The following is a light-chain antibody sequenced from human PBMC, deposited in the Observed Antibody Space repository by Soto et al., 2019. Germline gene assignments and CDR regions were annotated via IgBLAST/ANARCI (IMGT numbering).Light chain of an antibody. J-gene: IGLJ2*01. CDR1: SSNVGGYNL. V-gene: IGLV2-23*01. Sequence: QSALTQPASVSGSPGQSITISCTGTSSNVGGYNLVSWYQQDPGKAPKLIIYEGSKRPSGVSNRFSGSKSGNTASLTISGLQAEYEADFYCCSYAGRYTVLFGGGTKLTVL. CDR2: EGS. CDR3: CSYAGRYTVL.